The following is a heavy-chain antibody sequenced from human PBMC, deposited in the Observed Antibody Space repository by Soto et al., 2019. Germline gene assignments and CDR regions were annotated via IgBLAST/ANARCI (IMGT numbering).Heavy chain of an antibody. CDR2: ISAYNGNT. J-gene: IGHJ3*02. CDR1: GYTFTSYG. V-gene: IGHV1-18*01. CDR3: ARDITGYCSSTNCRDAFDI. D-gene: IGHD2-2*01. Sequence: ASVKVSCKASGYTFTSYGISWVRQAPGQGLEWMGWISAYNGNTNYAQKLQGRVTMTTDTSTSTAYMELRSLRSDDTAVYYCARDITGYCSSTNCRDAFDIWGQGTMVTVSS.